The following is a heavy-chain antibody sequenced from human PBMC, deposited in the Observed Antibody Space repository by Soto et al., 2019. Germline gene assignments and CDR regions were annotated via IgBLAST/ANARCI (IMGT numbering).Heavy chain of an antibody. V-gene: IGHV3-11*05. CDR1: GFTFSDYY. CDR2: ISSSTSHT. Sequence: QVQLVESGGGLVKPGGSLRLSCAVSGFTFSDYYMTWIRQAPGTGLEWVSYISSSTSHTNYADSVKGRFTISRDNAKNSLFLQMNSLRAEDTAVYYCARGRGAAADYFDFWGQGTLVIVSS. D-gene: IGHD6-13*01. J-gene: IGHJ4*02. CDR3: ARGRGAAADYFDF.